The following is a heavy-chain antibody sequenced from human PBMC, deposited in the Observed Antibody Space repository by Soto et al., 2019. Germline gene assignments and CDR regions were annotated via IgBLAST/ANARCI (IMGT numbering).Heavy chain of an antibody. Sequence: QVQLVQSGAEVKKPGSSVKVSCKASGGTFSSYAISWVRQAPGQGLEWMGGIIPIVGTANYAQKFQGRATITADESTTTAYMQLSSLRSEDTAVYYWARTPRHAYYDGMDVWGQGTTVTVSS. CDR3: ARTPRHAYYDGMDV. CDR2: IIPIVGTA. V-gene: IGHV1-69*12. J-gene: IGHJ6*02. CDR1: GGTFSSYA.